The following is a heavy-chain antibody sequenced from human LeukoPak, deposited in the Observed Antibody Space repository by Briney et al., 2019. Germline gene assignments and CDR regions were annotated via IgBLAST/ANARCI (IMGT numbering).Heavy chain of an antibody. CDR2: ISSSSRTI. Sequence: HPGGSLRLSCAASGFTFSSYSMNWVRQAPGKGLEWISYISSSSRTIYYADSEKGRFTISRDNAKISLYLQMNSLRDEDTAVYYCARDVEMATIKNAFDIWGQGTMVTVSS. D-gene: IGHD5-12*01. V-gene: IGHV3-48*02. J-gene: IGHJ3*02. CDR1: GFTFSSYS. CDR3: ARDVEMATIKNAFDI.